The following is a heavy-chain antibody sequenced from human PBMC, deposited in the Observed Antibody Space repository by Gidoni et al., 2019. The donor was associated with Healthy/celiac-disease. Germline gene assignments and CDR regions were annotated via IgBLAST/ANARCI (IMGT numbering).Heavy chain of an antibody. CDR2: IKRKTDGGTT. CDR3: TTDTDWLRVWASFFDY. V-gene: IGHV3-15*01. Sequence: EVQLVEPGGGLVKPGGYLRLFCAAPGLTCSNAGMSGARQVPGKGRGWVRQAPGEGLELVGRIKRKTDGGTTDCAAPVKGRFTISSDDSKNTLYLQMNSLKTEDAAVYYCTTDTDWLRVWASFFDYWGQGTLVTVSS. CDR1: GLTCSNAG. J-gene: IGHJ4*02. D-gene: IGHD3-9*01.